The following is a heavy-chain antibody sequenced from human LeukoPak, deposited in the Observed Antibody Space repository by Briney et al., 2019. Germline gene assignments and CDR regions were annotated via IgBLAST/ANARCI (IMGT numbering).Heavy chain of an antibody. J-gene: IGHJ4*02. Sequence: GESLKISCKGSGYSFTSYWIGWVRQMPGKGLEWMGIIYPGDSDTRYSPSFQGQVTISADKSISTAYLQWSSLKASDTATYYCARRVYCGGDCYCFDYWGQGTLVTVSS. CDR2: IYPGDSDT. CDR3: ARRVYCGGDCYCFDY. CDR1: GYSFTSYW. D-gene: IGHD2-21*02. V-gene: IGHV5-51*01.